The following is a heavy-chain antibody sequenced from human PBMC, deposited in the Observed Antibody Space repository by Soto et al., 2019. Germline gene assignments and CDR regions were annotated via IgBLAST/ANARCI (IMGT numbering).Heavy chain of an antibody. J-gene: IGHJ5*02. CDR3: ARDRVVVENWFDP. CDR2: ISYDGSNK. V-gene: IGHV3-30-3*01. CDR1: GFTFSSYA. D-gene: IGHD3-22*01. Sequence: QVQLVESGGGVVQPGRSLRLSCAASGFTFSSYAMHWVRQAPGKGLEWVAVISYDGSNKYYADSVKGRFTISRDNSKNTLYVQMNSLRAEDTAVYYCARDRVVVENWFDPWGQGTLVTVSS.